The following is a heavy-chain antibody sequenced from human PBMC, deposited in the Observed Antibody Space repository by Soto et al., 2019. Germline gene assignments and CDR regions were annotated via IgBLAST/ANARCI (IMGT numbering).Heavy chain of an antibody. V-gene: IGHV4-39*01. Sequence: KPSETLSLTCTVSGGSLGSSSYYWGWIRQSPGKGLEWIGNIYYSGNTFYNPSLKSRVTISVDTSKNQFYLHLSSVTAADTAIFYCASIAAPGTTHFDFWGQGTLVTVS. D-gene: IGHD6-13*01. CDR3: ASIAAPGTTHFDF. CDR2: IYYSGNT. CDR1: GGSLGSSSYY. J-gene: IGHJ4*02.